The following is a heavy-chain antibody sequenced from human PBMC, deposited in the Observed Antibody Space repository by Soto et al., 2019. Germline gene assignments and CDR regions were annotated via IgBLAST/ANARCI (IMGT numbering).Heavy chain of an antibody. D-gene: IGHD4-17*01. CDR1: GFSLSPRGMC. CDR2: IDWDDDK. J-gene: IGHJ4*02. V-gene: IGHV2-70*01. CDR3: ARIAVTTGSAFDY. Sequence: SGHTLVNPTQSLTLTCTFSGFSLSPRGMCVSWIRQPPGKALEWLALIDWDDDKYYSTSLKTRLTISKDTSKNQVVLTMTNMEPVGTATYYCARIAVTTGSAFDYTDKGTLRTVST.